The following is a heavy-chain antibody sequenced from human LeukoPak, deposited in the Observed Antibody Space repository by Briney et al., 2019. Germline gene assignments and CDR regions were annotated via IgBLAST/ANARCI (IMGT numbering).Heavy chain of an antibody. D-gene: IGHD1-26*01. CDR2: FRSSRGTI. V-gene: IGHV3-48*03. CDR1: GFSICTYE. CDR3: ARGTLLNAFDI. J-gene: IGHJ3*02. Sequence: GGSLRLSSGASGFSICTYEMNWVRQAPGNGLEWVSYFRSSRGTIYYADSVRGRSTVSGDSAKNSLYLQMNDLRADDTAVYYCARGTLLNAFDIWGQGTMVTVSS.